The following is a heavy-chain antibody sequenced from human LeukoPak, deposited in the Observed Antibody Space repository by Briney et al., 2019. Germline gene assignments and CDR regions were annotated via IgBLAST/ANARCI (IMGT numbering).Heavy chain of an antibody. CDR3: ARDLDAAHVSGWYDY. CDR2: INLNTGGT. D-gene: IGHD6-19*01. CDR1: GYTFTAYY. V-gene: IGHV1-2*02. Sequence: ASVKVSCKASGYTFTAYYIHWVRQAPGQGLEWMGWINLNTGGTTYAQKFQGRVTMTRDTSISTAYIELINLRSADTALYYCARDLDAAHVSGWYDYWGQGTLVTVSS. J-gene: IGHJ4*02.